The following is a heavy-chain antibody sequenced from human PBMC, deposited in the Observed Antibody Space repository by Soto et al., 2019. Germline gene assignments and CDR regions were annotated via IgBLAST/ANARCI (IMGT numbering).Heavy chain of an antibody. Sequence: NPSETLSLTCTISGGSISVYYWSWIRQPPGQALEWIGYMYDSGSPYYNPSLRSRVIISADTSKNQISRKLTSATAEDTAAYYCARGVGSSPPRYWGRGTLVTVSS. D-gene: IGHD1-26*01. CDR1: GGSISVYY. CDR2: MYDSGSP. CDR3: ARGVGSSPPRY. V-gene: IGHV4-59*01. J-gene: IGHJ4*02.